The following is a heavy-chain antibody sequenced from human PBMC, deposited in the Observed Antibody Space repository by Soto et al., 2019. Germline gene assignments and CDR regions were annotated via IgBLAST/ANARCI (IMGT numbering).Heavy chain of an antibody. CDR1: GFTFSNYW. CDR3: VVTTSTFGI. Sequence: VQLVESGGGLVQTGGSLRLSCEGSGFTFSNYWMNWVRQAPGKGLEWVANIKQDGSEKNYVDSVKGRFTISRDNAKNSLYLQMNSLRVEDTAVYYCVVTTSTFGIWGQGAMVTVSS. J-gene: IGHJ3*02. V-gene: IGHV3-7*05. D-gene: IGHD2-21*02. CDR2: IKQDGSEK.